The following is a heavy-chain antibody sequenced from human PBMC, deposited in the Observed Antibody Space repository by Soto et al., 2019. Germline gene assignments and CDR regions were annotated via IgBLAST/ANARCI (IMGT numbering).Heavy chain of an antibody. CDR2: ISGSGSTV. V-gene: IGHV3-48*03. Sequence: GGSLRLSCVASGFSISNYEMNWVRQAPGKGLEWVSYISGSGSTVYYADSVKSRFTISRDNAKNSVYLQINTLRVEDTAIYYCARNPSGQWVVPLYCDLWGQGTLVTVSS. J-gene: IGHJ4*02. D-gene: IGHD6-19*01. CDR1: GFSISNYE. CDR3: ARNPSGQWVVPLYCDL.